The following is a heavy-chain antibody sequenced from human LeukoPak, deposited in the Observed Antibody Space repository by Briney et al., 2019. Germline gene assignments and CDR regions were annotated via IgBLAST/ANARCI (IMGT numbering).Heavy chain of an antibody. J-gene: IGHJ6*02. CDR3: GRSMEV. CDR1: GFTFSDSW. V-gene: IGHV3-7*04. Sequence: GGSLRLSCVASGFTFSDSWMSWVRQAPGKGLEWVANIKREGTEKYYVDSVKGRFTISRDNSKNSLYLQMNSLRVEDTAVYYCGRSMEVWGQGTTVTVSS. CDR2: IKREGTEK.